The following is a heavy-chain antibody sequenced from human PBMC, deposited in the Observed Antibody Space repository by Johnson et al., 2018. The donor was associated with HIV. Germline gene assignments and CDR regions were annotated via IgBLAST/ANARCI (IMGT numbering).Heavy chain of an antibody. D-gene: IGHD1-1*01. Sequence: QVQLVESGGGLVQPGRSLRLSCAASGFTFSSYAMHWVRQAPGKGLEWVAVISYDGSIKSYAASVKGRFTISRDNSKNTLYLQMNSLRAEDTALYYCARDLGPNGRGAFDMWGRGTMVTVSS. CDR3: ARDLGPNGRGAFDM. V-gene: IGHV3-30-3*01. CDR1: GFTFSSYA. J-gene: IGHJ3*02. CDR2: ISYDGSIK.